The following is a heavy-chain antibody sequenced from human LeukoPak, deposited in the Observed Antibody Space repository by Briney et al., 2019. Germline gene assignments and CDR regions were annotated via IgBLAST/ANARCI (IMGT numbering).Heavy chain of an antibody. CDR3: GRLHADTSLNPYYYHIYV. CDR2: IYYSWST. J-gene: IGHJ6*03. D-gene: IGHD5-18*01. Sequence: SETLSLTCTVSGGSISAHYWSWIRQPPGKGLEWNGYIYYSWSTSYNPSLKSPATISVDTSMNQYSLKLSSVTAADTAFCYCGRLHADTSLNPYYYHIYVWGKGTTVTVSS. V-gene: IGHV4-59*08. CDR1: GGSISAHY.